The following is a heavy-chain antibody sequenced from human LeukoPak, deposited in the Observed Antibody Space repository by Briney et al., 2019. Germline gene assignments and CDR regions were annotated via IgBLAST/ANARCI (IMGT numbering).Heavy chain of an antibody. D-gene: IGHD3-3*01. CDR2: IYHSGST. CDR3: ASIEPFWSGYYAFDI. Sequence: SETLSLTCTVSGYSISSGYYWGWIRQPPGKGLEWIGSIYHSGSTSYNPSLKSRVTISVDTSKNQFSLKLSSVTAADTAVYYCASIEPFWSGYYAFDIWGQGTMVTVSS. V-gene: IGHV4-38-2*02. CDR1: GYSISSGYY. J-gene: IGHJ3*02.